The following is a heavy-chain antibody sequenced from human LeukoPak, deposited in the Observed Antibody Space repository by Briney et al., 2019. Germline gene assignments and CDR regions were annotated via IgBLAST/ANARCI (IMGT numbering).Heavy chain of an antibody. V-gene: IGHV3-74*01. Sequence: GGSLRLSCAASGFTFSYYWMHWVRQAPGKGLVWVSRINRDGSSTSYADFVEGRFTISRDNAKNTLYLQMHSLRAEDTAVYYCAREVEMVSDAFDVWGQGTMVSVSS. J-gene: IGHJ3*01. CDR1: GFTFSYYW. D-gene: IGHD5-24*01. CDR2: INRDGSST. CDR3: AREVEMVSDAFDV.